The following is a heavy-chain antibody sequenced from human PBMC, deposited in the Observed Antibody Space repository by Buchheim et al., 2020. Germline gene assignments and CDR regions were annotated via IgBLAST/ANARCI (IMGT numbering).Heavy chain of an antibody. V-gene: IGHV5-51*01. CDR2: IYPHDADA. CDR1: GYSFDTYW. Sequence: EVRLVQSGAEVKKAGESLTISCKGSGYSFDTYWIGWVRQMPGKGLEWMGIIYPHDADARYSPSPQGRVTISVDKSINTAYLQWDSLRASDTAIYYCVRRTLILPSMGWFDPWGQGTL. D-gene: IGHD2/OR15-2a*01. J-gene: IGHJ5*02. CDR3: VRRTLILPSMGWFDP.